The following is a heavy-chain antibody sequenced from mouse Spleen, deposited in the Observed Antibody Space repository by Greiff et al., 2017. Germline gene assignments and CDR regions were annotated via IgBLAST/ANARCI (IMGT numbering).Heavy chain of an antibody. CDR1: GFTFTDYD. J-gene: IGHJ3*01. D-gene: IGHD2-1*01. CDR3: DRGGYGNYRGAY. V-gene: IGHV5-17*01. Sequence: EVQLVESGGGLVKPGGSLKLSCAASGFTFTDYDMHWVRQPPEKALEWVGYISSGSSTIYSADTVQGQFPISRDNDKYTLFLQMTSLASEDTAMSYCDRGGYGNYRGAYWGQGTLVTVSA. CDR2: ISSGSSTI.